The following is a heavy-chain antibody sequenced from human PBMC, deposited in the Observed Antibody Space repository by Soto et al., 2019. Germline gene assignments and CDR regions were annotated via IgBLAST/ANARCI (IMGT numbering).Heavy chain of an antibody. CDR3: AKDHYGSAIYGMDV. Sequence: EVQLVESGGGLVQPGRSLRLSCAASGFSFEDYAMHWVRQAPGKGPEWVSGIAWNSDIIGYADSVKGRFTISRDNGKNSLYVQMNSLRPEDTALYYCAKDHYGSAIYGMDVWGQGTTVTVSS. J-gene: IGHJ6*02. D-gene: IGHD3-10*01. CDR1: GFSFEDYA. CDR2: IAWNSDII. V-gene: IGHV3-9*01.